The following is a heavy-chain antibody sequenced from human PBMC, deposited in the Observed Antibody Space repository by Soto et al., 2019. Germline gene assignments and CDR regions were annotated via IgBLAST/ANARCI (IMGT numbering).Heavy chain of an antibody. CDR2: IYYSGGT. CDR3: ARRYAGNFDY. J-gene: IGHJ4*02. CDR1: GGSISSYY. Sequence: QVQLQESGPGLVKPSETLSLSCTVSGGSISSYYWSWIQQPQGKGLEWIGYIYYSGGTNYNPSLKSRVTMSVDTSKNQFSLKLSSVTAADTAVYYCARRYAGNFDYWGQGTLVTVSS. V-gene: IGHV4-59*01. D-gene: IGHD2-8*01.